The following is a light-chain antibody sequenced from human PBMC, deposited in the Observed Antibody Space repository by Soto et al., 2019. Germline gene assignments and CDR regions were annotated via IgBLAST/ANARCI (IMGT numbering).Light chain of an antibody. V-gene: IGLV1-36*01. CDR2: YDD. CDR3: AAWDVSLSAYV. CDR1: TSNIGNSH. J-gene: IGLJ1*01. Sequence: QSVLTQPPSVSEAPRQRVTISCSGSTSNIGNSHVSWYQQLPGKAPKLLIYYDDLRPSGVSDRFSGSKSGTSASLAISGLQSEDEADYYCAAWDVSLSAYVFGTGTKLTVL.